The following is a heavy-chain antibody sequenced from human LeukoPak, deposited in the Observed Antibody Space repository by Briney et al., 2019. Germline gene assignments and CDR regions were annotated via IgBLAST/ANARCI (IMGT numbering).Heavy chain of an antibody. D-gene: IGHD3-3*01. CDR2: IRSKANSYAT. CDR1: GFTFSGSA. J-gene: IGHJ5*02. V-gene: IGHV3-73*01. Sequence: GGSLKLSCAASGFTFSGSAMHWVRQASGKGLEWVGRIRSKANSYATAYAASVKGRFTISRDDSKNTAYLQMNSLKTEDTAVYYCTRPSVSAGVVPNWFDPWGQGTLVTVSS. CDR3: TRPSVSAGVVPNWFDP.